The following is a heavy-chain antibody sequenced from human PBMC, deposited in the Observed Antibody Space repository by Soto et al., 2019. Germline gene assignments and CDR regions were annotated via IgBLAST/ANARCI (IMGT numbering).Heavy chain of an antibody. V-gene: IGHV3-30-3*01. D-gene: IGHD4-17*01. J-gene: IGHJ3*02. CDR2: ISYDGSNK. CDR1: GFAFSSYA. Sequence: GGSLRLSCAASGFAFSSYAMHWVRQAPGKGLEWVAVISYDGSNKYYADSVKGRFTISRDNSKNTLYLQMNSLRAEDTAVYYCARTIYGDYAAFDIWGQGTMVTVS. CDR3: ARTIYGDYAAFDI.